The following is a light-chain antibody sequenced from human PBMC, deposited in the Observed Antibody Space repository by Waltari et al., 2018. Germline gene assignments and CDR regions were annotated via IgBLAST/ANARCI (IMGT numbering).Light chain of an antibody. Sequence: DIQMTQSPSSLSASVGHKVTISCRASQDINNALAWYQQKPGKAPRFLIYGASNLQSGVPSRFSGSGSGTDFILTISNLQPEDFAVYYCQQRQTFPLTFGGGTKVEIK. CDR3: QQRQTFPLT. CDR2: GAS. CDR1: QDINNA. J-gene: IGKJ4*01. V-gene: IGKV1-17*02.